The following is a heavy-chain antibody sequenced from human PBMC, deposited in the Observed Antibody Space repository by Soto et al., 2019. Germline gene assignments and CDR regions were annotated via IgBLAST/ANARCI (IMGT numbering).Heavy chain of an antibody. J-gene: IGHJ4*02. Sequence: PGGSLRLSCAASGFIFSSYGMHWVRQAPGKGLEWVAVISYDGSNKDYADSVKGLVTISVDKSISTAYLQWNSLQASDTATYYCTKGAERTVQRFLDWVCGHWGQGTPVTVSS. CDR3: TKGAERTVQRFLDWVCGH. D-gene: IGHD3-9*01. CDR2: ISYDGSNK. CDR1: GFIFSSYG. V-gene: IGHV3-30*18.